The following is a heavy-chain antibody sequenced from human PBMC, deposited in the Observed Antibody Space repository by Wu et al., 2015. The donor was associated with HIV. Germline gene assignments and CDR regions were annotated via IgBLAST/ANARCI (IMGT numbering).Heavy chain of an antibody. CDR3: ASDPPSTGITVVLHT. CDR2: IVPIFGSP. J-gene: IGHJ4*02. Sequence: QVQLVQSGAEVKKPGSSVRVSCESSGGNFRSYAMTWVRQAPGQGLEWMGGIVPIFGSPTYAQRFQGRVTITADESTSTAYMDLSSLTSDDTAVYYCASDPPSTGITVVLHTWGQGTLITVSS. D-gene: IGHD6-19*01. V-gene: IGHV1-69*12. CDR1: GGNFRSYA.